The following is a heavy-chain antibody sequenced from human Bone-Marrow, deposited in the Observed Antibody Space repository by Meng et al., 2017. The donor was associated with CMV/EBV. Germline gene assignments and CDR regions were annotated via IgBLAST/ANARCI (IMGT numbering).Heavy chain of an antibody. J-gene: IGHJ6*02. Sequence: SVKLSCKASGGTFSSYSISWVRQAPGQGLEWMGRIIPILGIANYAQKFQGRVTITADKSTSTAYMELSSLRSEDTAVYYCARGPPSTRLLPAAIDYYYYGMDGWGQGTTVTVSS. CDR2: IIPILGIA. V-gene: IGHV1-69*02. D-gene: IGHD2-2*01. CDR1: GGTFSSYS. CDR3: ARGPPSTRLLPAAIDYYYYGMDG.